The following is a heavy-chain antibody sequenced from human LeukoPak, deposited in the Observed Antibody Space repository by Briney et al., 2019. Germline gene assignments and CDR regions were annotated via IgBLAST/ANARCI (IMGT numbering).Heavy chain of an antibody. CDR1: GFTFSSYA. CDR3: AKVPIFGVAPYYFDY. Sequence: PGGSLRLSCAASGFTFSSYAMSWVRQAPGKGLEWVSAISGSGGSTYYADSVKGRFTISRDNSKNTLYPQMNSLRAEDTAVYYCAKVPIFGVAPYYFDYWGQGTLVTVSS. V-gene: IGHV3-23*01. D-gene: IGHD3-3*01. CDR2: ISGSGGST. J-gene: IGHJ4*02.